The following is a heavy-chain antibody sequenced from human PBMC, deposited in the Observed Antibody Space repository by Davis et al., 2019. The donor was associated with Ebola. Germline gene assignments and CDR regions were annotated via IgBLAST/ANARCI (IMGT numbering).Heavy chain of an antibody. CDR1: GFTFTSYC. CDR3: ARDYVWGTYRTPAD. V-gene: IGHV3-7*01. D-gene: IGHD3-16*02. Sequence: PGGSLRLSCTASGFTFTSYCMSWVRQAPGRGLEWVANINQDGSEKTYVDSVKGRFTISRDNAKNSLSLQMSSLRAGDTAVYYCARDYVWGTYRTPADWGQGTLVTVSS. CDR2: INQDGSEK. J-gene: IGHJ4*02.